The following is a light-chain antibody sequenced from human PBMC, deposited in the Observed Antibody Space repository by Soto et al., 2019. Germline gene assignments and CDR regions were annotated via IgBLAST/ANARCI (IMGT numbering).Light chain of an antibody. CDR1: GSDVGSYNY. Sequence: QSVLTQPASVSGSPGQSITISCTGTGSDVGSYNYVTWYQRHPGKASKLLIYEVRNRPTGVSDRFSGSKSCKTASLTIFGLQAEDEADYYCSSYTTSTTPVFGGGTKLTVL. CDR3: SSYTTSTTPV. V-gene: IGLV2-14*01. J-gene: IGLJ2*01. CDR2: EVR.